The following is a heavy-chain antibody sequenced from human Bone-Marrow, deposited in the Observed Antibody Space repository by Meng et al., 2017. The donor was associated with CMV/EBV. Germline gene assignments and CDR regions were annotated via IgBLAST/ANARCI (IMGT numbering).Heavy chain of an antibody. CDR2: ISGSGGST. J-gene: IGHJ6*02. Sequence: GESLKISCAASGITFSSAWMSWVRQAPGKGLEWVSAISGSGGSTYYADSVKGRFTISRDNSKNTLYLQMNSLRAEDTAVYYCAKSVVPAAIVPYYYYYYGMDVWGQGTTVTVSS. D-gene: IGHD2-2*02. V-gene: IGHV3-23*01. CDR1: GITFSSAW. CDR3: AKSVVPAAIVPYYYYYYGMDV.